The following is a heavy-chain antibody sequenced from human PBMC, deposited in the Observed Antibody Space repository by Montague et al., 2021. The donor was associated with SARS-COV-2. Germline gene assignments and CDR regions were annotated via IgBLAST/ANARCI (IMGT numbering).Heavy chain of an antibody. CDR3: ARQVGATLRHAFDI. CDR1: GGSISSGSYY. J-gene: IGHJ3*02. D-gene: IGHD1-26*01. CDR2: IYYSGST. Sequence: SETLSLTCTVSGGSISSGSYYWGWIRQPPGKGLEWIGSIYYSGSTYYNPSLKSRVTISVDTSKYHFSLKLSSVTAADTAVYYCARQVGATLRHAFDIWGQGTMDTVSS. V-gene: IGHV4-39*01.